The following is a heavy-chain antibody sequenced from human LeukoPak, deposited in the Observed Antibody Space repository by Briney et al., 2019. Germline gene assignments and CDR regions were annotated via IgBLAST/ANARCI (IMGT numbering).Heavy chain of an antibody. CDR2: IYYSGST. D-gene: IGHD3-3*02. Sequence: PSETLSLTCTVSGASISSGDYYWSWLRQPPGKGLEWIGYIYYSGSTYYNPSLKSRVTISVDTSKNQFSLKLSSVTAADTAVYYCARVVGLIFGASPWGQGTLVTVSS. J-gene: IGHJ5*02. CDR3: ARVVGLIFGASP. V-gene: IGHV4-30-4*08. CDR1: GASISSGDYY.